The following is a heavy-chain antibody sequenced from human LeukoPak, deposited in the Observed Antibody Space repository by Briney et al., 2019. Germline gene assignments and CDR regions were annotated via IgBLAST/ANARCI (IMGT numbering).Heavy chain of an antibody. CDR1: GYTFTGYY. CDR3: ARHRYPRGGRPGNNWFDP. CDR2: INPNSGGT. J-gene: IGHJ5*02. D-gene: IGHD3-16*01. V-gene: IGHV1-2*07. Sequence: AASVKVSCKASGYTFTGYYMHWVRQAPGQGLEWMGWINPNSGGTNYAHKFHGRVTMTRDTSISTAYMELSRLRSDDTAVYYCARHRYPRGGRPGNNWFDPWGQGTLVTVSS.